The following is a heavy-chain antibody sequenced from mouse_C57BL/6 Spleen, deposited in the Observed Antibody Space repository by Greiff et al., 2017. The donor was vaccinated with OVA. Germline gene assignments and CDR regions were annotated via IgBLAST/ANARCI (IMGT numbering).Heavy chain of an antibody. J-gene: IGHJ4*01. CDR1: GYTFTSYW. V-gene: IGHV1-52*01. CDR2: IDPSDSET. CDR3: ARGDWDPFYAMDY. D-gene: IGHD4-1*01. Sequence: QVQLQQPGAELVRPGSSVKLSCKASGYTFTSYWMHWVKQRPIQGLEWIGNIDPSDSETPYNQKFKDKATLTVDKSSSPAYMQMSSMTSEDSAVEYCARGDWDPFYAMDYWGQGTLVTVSA.